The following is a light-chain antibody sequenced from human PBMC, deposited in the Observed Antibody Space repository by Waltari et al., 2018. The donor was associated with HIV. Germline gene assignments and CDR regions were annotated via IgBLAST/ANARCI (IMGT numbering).Light chain of an antibody. Sequence: QSALTQPASVSGSPGQSITISCTGTSSDVVAYTYVSWYQLHPGKAPKLMIYDVSNRPSGVSDRFSGSKSANTASLTISGLQAEDEAHYYCSSYTSSSTVVFGGGTKLTVL. CDR3: SSYTSSSTVV. V-gene: IGLV2-14*03. CDR2: DVS. J-gene: IGLJ2*01. CDR1: SSDVVAYTY.